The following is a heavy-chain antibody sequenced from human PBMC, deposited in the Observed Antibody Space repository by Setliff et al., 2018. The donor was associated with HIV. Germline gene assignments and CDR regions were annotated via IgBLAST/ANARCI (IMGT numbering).Heavy chain of an antibody. J-gene: IGHJ4*02. D-gene: IGHD5-18*01. CDR1: GFTFRSYN. CDR3: ASDTERLGRLWPDY. CDR2: ISFSTTYI. V-gene: IGHV3-21*01. Sequence: LRLSCAASGFTFRSYNMNWVRQAPGKGLEWVSSISFSTTYIYYADSVKGRFTISRDNAKNSLYLHMSSLRAEDTAVYYCASDTERLGRLWPDYWGQGTLATVSS.